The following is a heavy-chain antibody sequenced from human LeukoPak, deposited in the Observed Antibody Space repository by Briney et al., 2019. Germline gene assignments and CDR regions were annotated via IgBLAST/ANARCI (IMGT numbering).Heavy chain of an antibody. V-gene: IGHV3-21*01. CDR2: ISSSSSYI. CDR1: GYSISSGYY. CDR3: ARGSAVAGTSGY. J-gene: IGHJ4*02. D-gene: IGHD6-19*01. Sequence: PSETLSLTCTVSGYSISSGYYWGWIRQPPGNGLEWVSSISSSSSYIYYADSVKGRFTISRDNAKNSLYLQMNSLRAEDTAVYYCARGSAVAGTSGYWGQGTLVTVSS.